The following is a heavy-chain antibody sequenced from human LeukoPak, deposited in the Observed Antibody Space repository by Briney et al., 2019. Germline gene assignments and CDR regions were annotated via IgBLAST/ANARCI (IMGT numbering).Heavy chain of an antibody. CDR3: ARRGYYYDSIGYS. V-gene: IGHV4-39*07. Sequence: PSETLSLTCTVSGGSISSSSYYWGWIRQPPGKGLEWIGSIYYSGSTYYNPSLKSRVTISVDTSKNQFSLKLSSVTAADTAVYYCARRGYYYDSIGYSWGQGTLVTVSS. D-gene: IGHD3-22*01. CDR1: GGSISSSSYY. CDR2: IYYSGST. J-gene: IGHJ4*02.